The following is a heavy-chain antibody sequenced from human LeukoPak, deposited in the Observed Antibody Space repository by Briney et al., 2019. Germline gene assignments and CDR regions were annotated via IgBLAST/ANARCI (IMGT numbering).Heavy chain of an antibody. CDR3: AKDRRRYFDWLAKGDY. Sequence: GGTLRLSCAASGFTFSSYGMSCVRQPPGEGLEWFSAISGSGGSTYYADSVKGRFTISRDNSKNTLYLQMNSLRAEDTAVYYCAKDRRRYFDWLAKGDYWGQGTLVTVSS. J-gene: IGHJ4*02. CDR1: GFTFSSYG. CDR2: ISGSGGST. D-gene: IGHD3-9*01. V-gene: IGHV3-23*01.